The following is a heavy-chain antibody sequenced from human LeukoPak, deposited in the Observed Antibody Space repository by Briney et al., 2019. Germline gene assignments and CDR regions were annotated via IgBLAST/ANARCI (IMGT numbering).Heavy chain of an antibody. CDR3: ARLGYDSSGLGPYFDY. J-gene: IGHJ4*02. D-gene: IGHD3-22*01. CDR2: INWNGGST. CDR1: GFTFDDYG. V-gene: IGHV3-20*04. Sequence: PGGSLRLSCAASGFTFDDYGMSWVRQAPGKGPEWVSGINWNGGSTGYADSVKGRFTISRDNAKNSLYLQMNSLRAEDTALYYCARLGYDSSGLGPYFDYWGQGTLVTVSS.